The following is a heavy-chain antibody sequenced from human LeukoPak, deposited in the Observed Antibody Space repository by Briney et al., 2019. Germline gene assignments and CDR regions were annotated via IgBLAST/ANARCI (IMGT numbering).Heavy chain of an antibody. CDR3: AREDDSSGYSPSNDY. CDR2: ISYDGSNK. Sequence: GGSLRLSCAASGFTFSSYAMHWVRQAPGKGLEWVAVISYDGSNKYYADSVKGRFTISRDNAKNTLYLQMNSLRAEDTAVYYCAREDDSSGYSPSNDYWGQGTLVTVSS. V-gene: IGHV3-30-3*01. D-gene: IGHD3-22*01. CDR1: GFTFSSYA. J-gene: IGHJ4*02.